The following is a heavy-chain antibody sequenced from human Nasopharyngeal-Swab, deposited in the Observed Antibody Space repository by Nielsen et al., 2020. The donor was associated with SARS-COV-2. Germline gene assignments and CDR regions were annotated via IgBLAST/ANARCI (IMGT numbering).Heavy chain of an antibody. D-gene: IGHD2-15*01. V-gene: IGHV3-11*01. CDR2: IRSIGISK. J-gene: IGHJ4*02. Sequence: GGSLRLSCAASGFTFSDRYMIWIRQSPGKGLEWISYIRSIGISKTYADPVKGRFTISRDNARNSLYLQMNSLRAEDTAVYYCARRAGYCSGGSYCYYFDPWGQGTLVTVSP. CDR3: ARRAGYCSGGSYCYYFDP. CDR1: GFTFSDRY.